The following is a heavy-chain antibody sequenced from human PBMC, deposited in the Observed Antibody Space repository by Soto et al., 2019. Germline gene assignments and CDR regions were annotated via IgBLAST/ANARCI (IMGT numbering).Heavy chain of an antibody. CDR3: ARVLVVVDATQEVFDY. CDR1: VGSISSGGYY. D-gene: IGHD2-15*01. Sequence: QVQLQESGPGLVKPSQTLSLTCTVSVGSISSGGYYWSWIRQHPGKGLEWIGYIYYSGSTYYNPTLKSRVTISVDTSKNQFSLTLSSVTAADTAVYYCARVLVVVDATQEVFDYWGQGTLVTVSS. CDR2: IYYSGST. V-gene: IGHV4-31*03. J-gene: IGHJ4*02.